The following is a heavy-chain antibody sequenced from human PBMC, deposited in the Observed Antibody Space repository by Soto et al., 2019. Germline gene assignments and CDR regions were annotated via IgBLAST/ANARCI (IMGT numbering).Heavy chain of an antibody. V-gene: IGHV1-8*01. CDR3: ARYQEVAAFND. J-gene: IGHJ4*02. CDR2: MTPIGYI. D-gene: IGHD2-15*01. CDR1: GFPFTSLD. Sequence: QVQLVQSGAEVRKPGASVKVSCKASGFPFTSLDINWVRQAPGQGLEWVGYMTPIGYIGFAQKFRGRVSMTRDASTSTVYMELSSLRSDDTAVYYCARYQEVAAFNDWGQGTLVTVSS.